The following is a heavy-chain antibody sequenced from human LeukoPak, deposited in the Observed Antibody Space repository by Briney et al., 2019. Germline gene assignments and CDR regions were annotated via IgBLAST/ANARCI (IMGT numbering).Heavy chain of an antibody. CDR1: GGSISSGDYY. D-gene: IGHD3-10*01. CDR3: ARGPYGSGSYY. J-gene: IGHJ4*02. CDR2: IYYSGTT. Sequence: SQTRSLTCTVSGGSISSGDYYWSWIRQPPGKGLEWIGYIYYSGTTYYNPSLKSRVTISVDTSKNQFSLKLTSVTAADTAVYFCARGPYGSGSYYWGQGTPVTVSS. V-gene: IGHV4-30-4*01.